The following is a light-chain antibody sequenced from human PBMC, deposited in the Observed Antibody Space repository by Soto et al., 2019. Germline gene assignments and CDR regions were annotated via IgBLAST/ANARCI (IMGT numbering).Light chain of an antibody. V-gene: IGKV3-15*01. Sequence: EIVMTQSPATLSVSPGDRATLSCRASQSVSSNLAWYQQKPGQAPRLLIYGASTRATGIPARFSGSGSGTEFTLTISSLQSEDFAVYYCQQYNNWPRGTLGQGTKVEIK. CDR1: QSVSSN. CDR2: GAS. J-gene: IGKJ1*01. CDR3: QQYNNWPRGT.